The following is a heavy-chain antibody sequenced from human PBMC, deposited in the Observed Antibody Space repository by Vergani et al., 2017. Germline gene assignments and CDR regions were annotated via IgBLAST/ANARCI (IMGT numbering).Heavy chain of an antibody. Sequence: QITLKESGPTLVKPTQTLTLTCTFSGFSLSTSGAGVGWIRQPPGKALEWLALIYWNDDKRYSPSLKSRLTITKDTSKNQVVLTMTNMDPVDTATYYCAHRGYYYDSSGFFDYWGQGTLVTVSS. V-gene: IGHV2-5*01. J-gene: IGHJ4*02. CDR1: GFSLSTSGAG. CDR2: IYWNDDK. D-gene: IGHD3-22*01. CDR3: AHRGYYYDSSGFFDY.